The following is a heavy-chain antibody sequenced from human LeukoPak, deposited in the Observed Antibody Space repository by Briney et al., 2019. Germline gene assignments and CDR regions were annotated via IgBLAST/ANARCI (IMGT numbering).Heavy chain of an antibody. CDR3: ARCKRWLPLDY. J-gene: IGHJ4*02. V-gene: IGHV3-21*04. Sequence: GGSLRLSCAASGFTFSTYSMDWVRQAPGLGLEWVASISSTSSYIYYTDSVKGRFTISRDNAKNSLYLQMNSLRAEDTAVYYCARCKRWLPLDYWGQGTLVTVSS. CDR2: ISSTSSYI. D-gene: IGHD5-24*01. CDR1: GFTFSTYS.